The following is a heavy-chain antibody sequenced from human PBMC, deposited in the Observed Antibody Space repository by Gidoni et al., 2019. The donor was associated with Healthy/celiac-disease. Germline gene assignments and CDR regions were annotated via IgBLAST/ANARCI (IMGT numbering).Heavy chain of an antibody. CDR2: IEQDERKK. V-gene: IGHV3-7*03. J-gene: IGHJ6*02. CDR1: GFTFSSYW. CDR3: ARDFESDDYYYYYGMDV. Sequence: EVQLGESGGGLVQPGGSLRLSCAASGFTFSSYWMSWVLQAPGKGLEWVANIEQDERKKYYGDSVKGRFTISRNNAKNSLYLQMNSLRAEDTAVYYCARDFESDDYYYYYGMDVWGQGTTVTVSS.